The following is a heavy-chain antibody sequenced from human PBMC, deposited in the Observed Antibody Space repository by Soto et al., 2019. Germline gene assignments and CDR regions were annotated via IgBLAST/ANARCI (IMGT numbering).Heavy chain of an antibody. J-gene: IGHJ4*02. CDR1: GGSISSGGYY. V-gene: IGHV4-31*02. CDR2: IYYSGST. D-gene: IGHD3-3*01. CDR3: ARGGILVEGFLEWLSGLDY. Sequence: SETLSLTCTVSGGSISSGGYYWSWIRQHPGKGLEWIGYIYYSGSTYYNPSLKSRVTISVDTSKNQFSLKLSSVTAADTAVYYCARGGILVEGFLEWLSGLDYWGQGTLVTVSS.